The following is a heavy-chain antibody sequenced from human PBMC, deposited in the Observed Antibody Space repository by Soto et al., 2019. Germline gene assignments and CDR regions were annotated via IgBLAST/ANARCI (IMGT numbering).Heavy chain of an antibody. J-gene: IGHJ4*02. CDR1: GVSITGYY. D-gene: IGHD6-19*01. CDR3: ARVGRRGWSPAF. V-gene: IGHV4-59*01. Sequence: SETLSLTCTFSGVSITGYYWTCIRQPPGKGLEWIGYIFYSGSTNYNPSLRSRVTMSVDTSKNQFSLKLNSVTTADTAIYYCARVGRRGWSPAFGAQGTLVPVS. CDR2: IFYSGST.